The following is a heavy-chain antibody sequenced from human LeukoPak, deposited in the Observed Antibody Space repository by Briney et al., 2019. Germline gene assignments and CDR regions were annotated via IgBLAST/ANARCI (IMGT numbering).Heavy chain of an antibody. CDR1: GGSISSCSYY. CDR3: AIKLAVAGLDY. V-gene: IGHV4-39*01. D-gene: IGHD6-19*01. Sequence: PSETLSLTCTVSGGSISSCSYYWGWIRQPPGKGLEWIGSIYYSGSTYYNPSLKSRVTISVDTSKNQFSLKLSSVTAADTAVYYCAIKLAVAGLDYCGQGTLVTVSS. CDR2: IYYSGST. J-gene: IGHJ4*02.